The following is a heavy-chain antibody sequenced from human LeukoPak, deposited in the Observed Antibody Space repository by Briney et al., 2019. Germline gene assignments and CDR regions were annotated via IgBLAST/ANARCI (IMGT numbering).Heavy chain of an antibody. D-gene: IGHD6-19*01. CDR1: GGSISSSW. J-gene: IGHJ4*02. V-gene: IGHV4-4*02. CDR3: TCHSGWSGPSE. CDR2: IFHSGST. Sequence: TSSETLSLTCAVSGGSISSSWWSWVRQPPGKGLEWIGEIFHSGSTNYNPSLKSRVTISVDKSKNHFSLELTSVTAADTAVYYCTCHSGWSGPSEWGQGTLVIVSS.